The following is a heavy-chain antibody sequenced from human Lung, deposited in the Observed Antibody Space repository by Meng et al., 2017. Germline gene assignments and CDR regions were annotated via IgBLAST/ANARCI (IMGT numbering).Heavy chain of an antibody. CDR3: ARGQKGYFDL. CDR1: GGSIRSSNYY. Sequence: QLQESGPGLWKHSQTLSLSCSGAGGSIRSSNYYWSWIRQPPGKGLEWSGHIYNSGSTYYNPSPKSRITISVDTSKNQFSLKLSSVTAADTAVYYCARGQKGYFDLWGRGTLVTVSS. V-gene: IGHV4-30-4*01. CDR2: IYNSGST. J-gene: IGHJ2*01.